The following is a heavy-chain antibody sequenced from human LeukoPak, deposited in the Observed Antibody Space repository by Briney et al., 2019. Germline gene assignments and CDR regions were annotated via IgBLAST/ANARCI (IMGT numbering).Heavy chain of an antibody. J-gene: IGHJ4*02. CDR3: ARVPRSSGSSEPDY. V-gene: IGHV5-51*01. D-gene: IGHD3-10*01. CDR1: GYSFTTYW. Sequence: GESLKISCKGSGYSFTTYWIGWVRQMPGKGLEWMGIIYPGDSDTRYSPSFQGQVTISADKSISTAYLQWSGLKASDTAMYYCARVPRSSGSSEPDYWGQGTLVTVSS. CDR2: IYPGDSDT.